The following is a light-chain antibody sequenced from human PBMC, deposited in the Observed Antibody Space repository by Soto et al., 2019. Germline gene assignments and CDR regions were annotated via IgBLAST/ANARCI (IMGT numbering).Light chain of an antibody. V-gene: IGKV3-20*01. CDR3: QQYGSSGT. Sequence: EIVLTESPATLSLSQGARATLSCRASQSVSSYLAWYQQKPGQAPRLLIYDASDRATGIPDRFSGSGSGTDFTLTISILEPEDFAVYYCQQYGSSGTFGQGTKVDI. CDR1: QSVSSY. CDR2: DAS. J-gene: IGKJ1*01.